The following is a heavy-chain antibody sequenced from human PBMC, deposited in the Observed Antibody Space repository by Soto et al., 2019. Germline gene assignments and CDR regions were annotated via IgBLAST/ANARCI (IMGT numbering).Heavy chain of an antibody. CDR2: IYHSGST. Sequence: TLETLSLTCAVSGYSISSGYYWGWIRQPPGKGLEWIGSIYHSGSTYNNPSLKSRVTISVDTSKNQFSLKLSSVTAADTAVYYCARVGGYGMDVWGQGTTVTVSS. D-gene: IGHD3-10*01. J-gene: IGHJ6*02. V-gene: IGHV4-38-2*01. CDR1: GYSISSGYY. CDR3: ARVGGYGMDV.